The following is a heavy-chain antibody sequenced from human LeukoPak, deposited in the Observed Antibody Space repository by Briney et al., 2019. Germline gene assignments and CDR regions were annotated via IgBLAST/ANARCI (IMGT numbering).Heavy chain of an antibody. Sequence: GGSLRLSCAASGFTVSSNYMSWVRQAPGKGLEWVSAISGSGGSTYYADSVKGRFTISRDNSKSTLYLQMNSLRAEDTAVYYCAKDETGYSSGWSYYYYYGMDVWGQGTTVTVSS. D-gene: IGHD6-19*01. CDR2: ISGSGGST. CDR1: GFTVSSNY. V-gene: IGHV3-23*01. J-gene: IGHJ6*02. CDR3: AKDETGYSSGWSYYYYYGMDV.